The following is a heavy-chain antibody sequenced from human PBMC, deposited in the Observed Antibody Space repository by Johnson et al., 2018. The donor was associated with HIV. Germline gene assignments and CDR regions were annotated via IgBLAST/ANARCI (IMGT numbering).Heavy chain of an antibody. J-gene: IGHJ3*02. CDR2: ISGSGGST. V-gene: IGHV3-23*04. CDR3: AKLIIVVVPSQTSPGRTFDI. CDR1: GFTFDDYA. Sequence: LLVESGGGVVQPGRSLRLSCAASGFTFDDYAMHWVRQAPGKGLEWVSAISGSGGSTYYAASVKGRFTISRDNSKNTLYLQMNSLRAEDTAVYYCAKLIIVVVPSQTSPGRTFDIWGQGTMVTVS. D-gene: IGHD2-15*01.